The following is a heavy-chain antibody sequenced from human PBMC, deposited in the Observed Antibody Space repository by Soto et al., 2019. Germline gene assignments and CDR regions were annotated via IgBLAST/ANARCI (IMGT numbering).Heavy chain of an antibody. D-gene: IGHD2-15*01. CDR3: ARVGVRGSCYSFTYYYGMDV. J-gene: IGHJ6*02. CDR2: INHSGST. V-gene: IGHV4-34*01. Sequence: QVQLQQWGAGLLKPSETLSLTCAVYGGSFSGYYWSWIRQPPGQGLEWIGEINHSGSTNYNPSLNSRVPISVDTSKNQFTLKLSSVTAADTAVYYCARVGVRGSCYSFTYYYGMDVLGQGTTVTGSS. CDR1: GGSFSGYY.